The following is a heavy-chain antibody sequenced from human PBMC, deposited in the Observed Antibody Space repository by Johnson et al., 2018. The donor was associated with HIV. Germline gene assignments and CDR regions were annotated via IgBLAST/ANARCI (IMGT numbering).Heavy chain of an antibody. Sequence: VQLMESGGGLVQPGGSLRLSCAASGFTFDDYAMHWVRQAPGKGLVWVSRISSDGSSTYYADSVKGRFTISRDNAKNSVYLQMSSLTTEDTALYYCTRNSATWAYAFDIWGQGTLVTVSS. D-gene: IGHD2-21*01. CDR1: GFTFDDYA. J-gene: IGHJ3*02. CDR3: TRNSATWAYAFDI. V-gene: IGHV3-74*02. CDR2: ISSDGSST.